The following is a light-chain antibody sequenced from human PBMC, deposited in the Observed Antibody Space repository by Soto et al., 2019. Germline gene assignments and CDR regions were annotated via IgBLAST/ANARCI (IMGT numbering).Light chain of an antibody. J-gene: IGKJ4*01. CDR2: DAS. Sequence: DIQLTQSPSFLSASVGDRVTITCRASQAISSYLAWYQQKPGKAPKLLIYDASTLQSGVPSRFSGSGSGTEFTLTNSSLQPEYFATYYCQHLYTYGRSFGGGTKVEIK. CDR1: QAISSY. V-gene: IGKV1-9*01. CDR3: QHLYTYGRS.